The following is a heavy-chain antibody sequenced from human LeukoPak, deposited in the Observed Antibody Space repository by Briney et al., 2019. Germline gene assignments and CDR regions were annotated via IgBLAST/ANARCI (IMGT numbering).Heavy chain of an antibody. Sequence: SETLSLTCTVSGGSMSSYYWTWIRQSPGKELEWIGYIYYSGSTNYNPSLKSRVTISVDTSKNQFSLKLSSVTAADTAVYYCARLQNYYDSSGNTYYYYYYMDVWGKGTTVTVSS. CDR1: GGSMSSYY. D-gene: IGHD3-22*01. CDR2: IYYSGST. CDR3: ARLQNYYDSSGNTYYYYYYMDV. V-gene: IGHV4-59*01. J-gene: IGHJ6*03.